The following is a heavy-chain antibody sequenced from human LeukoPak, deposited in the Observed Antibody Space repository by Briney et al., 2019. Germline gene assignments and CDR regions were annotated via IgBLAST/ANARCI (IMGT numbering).Heavy chain of an antibody. V-gene: IGHV3-23*01. CDR3: AEGDNSTWTVDY. D-gene: IGHD6-13*01. CDR1: GFTFRSYA. Sequence: PGGSLRLSCAASGFTFRSYAMNWVRQAPGKGLEWVSTISGSGGTTYYADSVKGRFTISRDNSKNTLFLQMNSLRAEETAVYYCAEGDNSTWTVDYWGQGTLVTVSS. J-gene: IGHJ4*02. CDR2: ISGSGGTT.